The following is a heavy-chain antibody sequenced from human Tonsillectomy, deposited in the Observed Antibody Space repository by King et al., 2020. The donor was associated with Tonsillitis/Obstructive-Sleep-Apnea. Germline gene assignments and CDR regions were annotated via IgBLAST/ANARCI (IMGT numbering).Heavy chain of an antibody. CDR3: ASVRGITAVAGRRYYYMDV. CDR2: INHSGST. CDR1: GGSFSGYY. V-gene: IGHV4-34*01. D-gene: IGHD6-19*01. Sequence: VQLQQWGAGLLKPSETLSLTCAVYGGSFSGYYGSWIRQPPGKGLEWIGEINHSGSTNYNPSLKSRVTNSVDTSKNQFCLKLSSVTAADTAVYYCASVRGITAVAGRRYYYMDVWGKGTTVTVSS. J-gene: IGHJ6*03.